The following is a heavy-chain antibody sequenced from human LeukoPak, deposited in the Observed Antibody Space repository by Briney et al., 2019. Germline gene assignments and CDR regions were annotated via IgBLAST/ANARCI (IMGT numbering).Heavy chain of an antibody. V-gene: IGHV3-23*01. CDR3: AKGFYYGGSSDLSSFDI. D-gene: IGHD4-23*01. Sequence: PGGSLRLSCAASGFTFRSYVMNWVRQAPGKGLEWVSTISGSGGSTYYSDSVKGRFTISRDNSKNTLYLQVNSLRAEDTAVYYCAKGFYYGGSSDLSSFDIWGQGTMVTVSS. CDR1: GFTFRSYV. J-gene: IGHJ3*02. CDR2: ISGSGGST.